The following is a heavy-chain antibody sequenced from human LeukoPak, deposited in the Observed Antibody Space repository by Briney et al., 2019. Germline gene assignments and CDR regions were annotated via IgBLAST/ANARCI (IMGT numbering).Heavy chain of an antibody. J-gene: IGHJ4*02. CDR3: ARNMDIVSTIMVFDF. Sequence: GGSLRLSCAASGFTFSGHSMNWVRQAPGRGLEWVAYIGISSSTIYYADSVKGRFTISRDNVKNSVFLQMNSLIAEDTAVYFCARNMDIVSTIMVFDFWGQGTLVTVSS. V-gene: IGHV3-48*01. CDR1: GFTFSGHS. D-gene: IGHD5/OR15-5a*01. CDR2: IGISSSTI.